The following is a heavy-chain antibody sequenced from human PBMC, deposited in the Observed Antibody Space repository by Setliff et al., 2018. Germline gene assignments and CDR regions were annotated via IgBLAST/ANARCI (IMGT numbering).Heavy chain of an antibody. V-gene: IGHV4-39*07. CDR2: IYYSGST. Sequence: SETLSLTCTVSGGSISSSSYYWGWIRQPPGKGLEWIGSIYYSGSTYYNPSLKSRVTISVDTSKNQFSLKLSSVTAADTAVYYCARRETYYNFWSGFYAYWGQGTLVTVSS. CDR3: ARRETYYNFWSGFYAY. J-gene: IGHJ4*02. CDR1: GGSISSSSYY. D-gene: IGHD3-3*01.